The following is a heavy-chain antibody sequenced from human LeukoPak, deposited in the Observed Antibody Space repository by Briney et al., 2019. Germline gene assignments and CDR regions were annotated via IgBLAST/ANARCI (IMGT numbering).Heavy chain of an antibody. CDR2: ISGSGGST. V-gene: IGHV3-23*01. CDR3: AKLPHVDIVATADY. J-gene: IGHJ4*02. Sequence: GGSLRLSCTASGFTFGDYAMSWVRQAPGKGLEWVSAISGSGGSTYYADSVKGRFTISRDNSKNTLYLQMNSLRAEDTAVYYCAKLPHVDIVATADYWGQGTLVTVSS. D-gene: IGHD5-12*01. CDR1: GFTFGDYA.